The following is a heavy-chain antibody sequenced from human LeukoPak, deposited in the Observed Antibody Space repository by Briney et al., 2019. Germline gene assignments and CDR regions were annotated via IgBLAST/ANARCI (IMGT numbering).Heavy chain of an antibody. J-gene: IGHJ4*02. CDR1: GGSISSYY. Sequence: SETLSLTCTVSGGSISSYYWSWIRQPAGKGLEWIGRIYISGSTNYNASLKSRVSMSVDTSKNRFSLKLSSVTAADTAVFYCARENSGSYREFDYWGQGTLVTVSS. CDR2: IYISGST. D-gene: IGHD1-26*01. CDR3: ARENSGSYREFDY. V-gene: IGHV4-4*07.